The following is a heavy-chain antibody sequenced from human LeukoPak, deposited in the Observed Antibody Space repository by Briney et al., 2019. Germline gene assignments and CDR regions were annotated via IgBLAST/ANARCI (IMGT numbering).Heavy chain of an antibody. V-gene: IGHV1-2*02. CDR3: ARGSSTPAYCGGDCPRWFDP. D-gene: IGHD2-21*02. CDR2: INPNSGGT. CDR1: GYSFTDYY. Sequence: ASVKVSCKASGYSFTDYYMHWVRQAPGQGLEWMGWINPNSGGTNYAQKFQGRVTMTRDTSISTAYMELSRLISDDTAVYYCARGSSTPAYCGGDCPRWFDPWGQGTLVTVSS. J-gene: IGHJ5*02.